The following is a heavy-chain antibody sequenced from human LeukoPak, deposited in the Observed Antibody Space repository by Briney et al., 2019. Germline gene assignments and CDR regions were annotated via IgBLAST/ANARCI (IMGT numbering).Heavy chain of an antibody. CDR2: IKSDGSTT. D-gene: IGHD5-18*01. V-gene: IGHV3-74*01. CDR3: ARVVDTHFDY. Sequence: PGGSLRLSCAASGFTFSSYWMHWVRQTPRKGQVWVSRIKSDGSTTTYADSVKGRFTISRDNAKNTLYLQMNSLRAEDTAVYYCARVVDTHFDYWGQGTLVTVSS. J-gene: IGHJ4*02. CDR1: GFTFSSYW.